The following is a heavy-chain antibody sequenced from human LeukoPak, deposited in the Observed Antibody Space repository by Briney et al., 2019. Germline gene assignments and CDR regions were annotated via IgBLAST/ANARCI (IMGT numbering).Heavy chain of an antibody. CDR1: GFTVSTNY. J-gene: IGHJ4*02. Sequence: GGSLRLPCAASGFTVSTNYMSWVRQAPGKGLEWVSHIYSGGNTYYADSVKGRFTISRNNSKNTLYLQMNSLRAEDSAVYYCARGDRDGYNFAYWGQGSLVTVSS. CDR3: ARGDRDGYNFAY. CDR2: IYSGGNT. V-gene: IGHV3-53*04. D-gene: IGHD5-24*01.